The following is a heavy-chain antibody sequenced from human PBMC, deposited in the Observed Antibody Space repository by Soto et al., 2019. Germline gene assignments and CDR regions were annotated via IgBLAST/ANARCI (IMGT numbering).Heavy chain of an antibody. D-gene: IGHD3-10*01. CDR3: ATGYLHYYGSGSYSYYYYMDA. V-gene: IGHV1-24*01. Sequence: ASVKVSCKVSGYTLTELSMHWVRQAPGKGLEWMGGFDPEDGETIYAQKFQGRVTMTEDTSTDTAYMELSSLRSEDTAVYYCATGYLHYYGSGSYSYYYYMDAWGKGTTVTVS. J-gene: IGHJ6*03. CDR2: FDPEDGET. CDR1: GYTLTELS.